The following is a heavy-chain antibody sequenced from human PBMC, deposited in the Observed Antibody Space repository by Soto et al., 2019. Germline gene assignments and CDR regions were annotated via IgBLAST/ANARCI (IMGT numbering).Heavy chain of an antibody. CDR2: IYYSGST. CDR1: GGSISSSSYY. D-gene: IGHD5-12*01. Sequence: PSETLSLTCTGSGGSISSSSYYWGWIRQPPGKGLEWIGSIYYSGSTYYNPSLKSRVTISVDTSKNQFSLKLSSVTAADTAVYYCARLIEMATIDYWGQGTLVTVSS. V-gene: IGHV4-39*01. J-gene: IGHJ4*02. CDR3: ARLIEMATIDY.